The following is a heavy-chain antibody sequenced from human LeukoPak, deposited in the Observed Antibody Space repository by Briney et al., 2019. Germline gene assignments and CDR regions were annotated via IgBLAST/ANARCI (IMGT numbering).Heavy chain of an antibody. J-gene: IGHJ4*02. D-gene: IGHD6-13*01. CDR2: IYYSGST. CDR3: ARFWYSSSWIDY. V-gene: IGHV4-59*08. CDR1: GGSFSGYY. Sequence: SETLSLTCAVYGGSFSGYYWSWIRQPPGKGLEWIGSIYYSGSTYYNPSLKSRVTISVDTSKNQFSLKLSSVTAADTAVYYCARFWYSSSWIDYWGQGTLVTVSS.